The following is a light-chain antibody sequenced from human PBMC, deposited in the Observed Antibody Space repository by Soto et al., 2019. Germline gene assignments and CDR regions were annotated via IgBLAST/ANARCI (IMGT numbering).Light chain of an antibody. Sequence: QSVLTQARAVSGSPGQSVRIACAGTRSDFGGYNHVSWYQHHPGKAPKLMIYDVNKRPSGVPDRFSGSKSGNTAPLTTSGLQAEDEADYYCCSYAGSYTFVFGGGTK. J-gene: IGLJ2*01. V-gene: IGLV2-11*01. CDR1: RSDFGGYNH. CDR2: DVN. CDR3: CSYAGSYTFV.